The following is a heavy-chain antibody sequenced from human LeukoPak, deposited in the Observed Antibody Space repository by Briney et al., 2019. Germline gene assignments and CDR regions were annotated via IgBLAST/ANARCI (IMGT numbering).Heavy chain of an antibody. V-gene: IGHV4-34*01. CDR2: INHSGST. CDR3: ARHTLGYSYGYYFDY. Sequence: SETLSLTCAVYGGSFSGYYWSWIRQPPGEGLEWIGEINHSGSTNYNPSLKSRVTISVDTSKNQFSLKLSSVTAADTAVYYCARHTLGYSYGYYFDYWGQGTLVTVSS. J-gene: IGHJ4*02. D-gene: IGHD5-18*01. CDR1: GGSFSGYY.